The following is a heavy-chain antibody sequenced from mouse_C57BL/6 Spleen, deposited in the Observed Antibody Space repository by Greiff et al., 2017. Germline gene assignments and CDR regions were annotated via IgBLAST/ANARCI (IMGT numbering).Heavy chain of an antibody. J-gene: IGHJ4*01. D-gene: IGHD2-5*01. CDR2: ISSGGSYT. CDR3: ARQYYSNYEKIYAMDY. CDR1: GFTFSSYG. V-gene: IGHV5-6*01. Sequence: EVQRVESGGDLVKPGGSLKLSCAASGFTFSSYGMSWVRQTPDKRLEWVATISSGGSYTYSPDSVKGRFTISRDNAKNTLYLQMSSLKSEDTAMYYCARQYYSNYEKIYAMDYWGQGTSVTVSS.